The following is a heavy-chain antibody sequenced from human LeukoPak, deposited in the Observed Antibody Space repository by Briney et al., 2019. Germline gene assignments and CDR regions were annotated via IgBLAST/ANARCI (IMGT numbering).Heavy chain of an antibody. D-gene: IGHD5-18*01. CDR1: GFSRTTGGVG. CDR2: IYWDDDK. CDR3: AHSNPRVDTAFDY. J-gene: IGHJ4*02. V-gene: IGHV2-5*02. Sequence: SGPTLVKPTQTLTVTCTFSGFSRTTGGVGVGWIRQPPGKALEWLALIYWDDDKRYSPSLKSRLTITKDTSKNQVVLTMTNVDPVDTATYYCAHSNPRVDTAFDYWGQGTLVTVSS.